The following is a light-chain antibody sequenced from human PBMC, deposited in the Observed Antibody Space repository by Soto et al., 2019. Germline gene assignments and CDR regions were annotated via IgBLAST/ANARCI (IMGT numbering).Light chain of an antibody. Sequence: ETVMTQSPATLSVSPGERVTLSCRASQSVNNYLAWYQQKPGQAPRLLVYGASTRATGVTARFSGSGSGTDFTITISSLQSEDFALYFCQQCNDWPLFTFGQGTRLEIK. V-gene: IGKV3-15*01. CDR3: QQCNDWPLFT. CDR1: QSVNNY. J-gene: IGKJ5*01. CDR2: GAS.